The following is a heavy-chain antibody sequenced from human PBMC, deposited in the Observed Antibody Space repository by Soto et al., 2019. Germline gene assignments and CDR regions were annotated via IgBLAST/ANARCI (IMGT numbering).Heavy chain of an antibody. CDR3: ARSEATALDY. CDR2: AHHSGRT. CDR1: GDSMSSSNW. V-gene: IGHV4-4*02. Sequence: QVQLQESGPGLLKPSGTLSLTCTVSGDSMSSSNWWNWVRQPPGKGLEWIGEAHHSGRTNYNPSLKSRVTISVDRSQNHFSLKLRSVTAADPAVYYCARSEATALDYWGQGTLVTVSS. J-gene: IGHJ4*02.